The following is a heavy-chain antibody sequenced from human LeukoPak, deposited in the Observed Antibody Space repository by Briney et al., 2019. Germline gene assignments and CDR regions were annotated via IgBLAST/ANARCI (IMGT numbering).Heavy chain of an antibody. CDR3: ARQTGSGLFILP. J-gene: IGHJ4*02. CDR2: IYYTGNT. D-gene: IGHD3/OR15-3a*01. CDR1: GGSISSGYY. V-gene: IGHV4-39*01. Sequence: SETLSLTCTVSGGSISSGYYWGWIRQPPGMGLEWIGSIYYTGNTYYNASLKSQVSISIDTSKNQFSLKLTSVTAADTAVYYCARQTGSGLFILPGGQGTLVTVSS.